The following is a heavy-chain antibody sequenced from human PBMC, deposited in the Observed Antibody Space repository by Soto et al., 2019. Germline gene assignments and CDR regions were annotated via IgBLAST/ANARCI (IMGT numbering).Heavy chain of an antibody. CDR3: AQEGSTGLYYFDY. V-gene: IGHV3-23*01. CDR2: ISDSGGSA. D-gene: IGHD7-27*01. Sequence: EVQLLESGGGLVQPGGSLRLSCAASGFTFNNYAMSWVRQAPGKGLDWVSTISDSGGSAYYAASVKGRFTITRDDSRNTIYLQLHTLRAGDTAVYYCAQEGSTGLYYFDYWGQGTLITVSS. J-gene: IGHJ4*02. CDR1: GFTFNNYA.